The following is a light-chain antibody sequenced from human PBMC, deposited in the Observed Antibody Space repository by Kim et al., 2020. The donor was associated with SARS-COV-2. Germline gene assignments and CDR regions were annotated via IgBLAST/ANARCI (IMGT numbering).Light chain of an antibody. CDR3: QQYGSLPFT. J-gene: IGKJ3*01. Sequence: ELVLTQSPGTLSLSPGERVTLACRASQSVSSNLAWYQQRPGQAPRLLIYGASNRATGIPDRFSGSGSGTDFTLTISRLEPEDFAVYYCQQYGSLPFTICTRTKVDIK. CDR2: GAS. V-gene: IGKV3-20*01. CDR1: QSVSSN.